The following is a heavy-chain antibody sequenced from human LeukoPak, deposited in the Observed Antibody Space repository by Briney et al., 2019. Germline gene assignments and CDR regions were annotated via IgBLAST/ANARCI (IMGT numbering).Heavy chain of an antibody. V-gene: IGHV4-4*07. CDR3: ARFSSIAAAFDY. CDR2: IYTSGTT. J-gene: IGHJ4*02. CDR1: GGSISSYY. D-gene: IGHD6-13*01. Sequence: SETLSLTCTVSGGSISSYYWSWIRQPAGRGLEWIGRIYTSGTTHYNPSLKSRVTMSVDTSKNQFSLNLSSVTAADTAVYYCARFSSIAAAFDYWGLGTLVTVSS.